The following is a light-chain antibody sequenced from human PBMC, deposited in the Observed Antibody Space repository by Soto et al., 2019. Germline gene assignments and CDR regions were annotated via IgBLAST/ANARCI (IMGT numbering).Light chain of an antibody. J-gene: IGKJ4*01. CDR2: ATS. CDR1: QSVGNN. CDR3: QQYGDWPLT. V-gene: IGKV3-15*01. Sequence: EIVVTQSPATLSVSPGARATLSCRASQSVGNNFAWYQQKPGQAPRLLIFATSTRAAGVPARFSGSGSGTEFTLTIRSLQSEDFAVYYCQQYGDWPLTFGGGAKVEIE.